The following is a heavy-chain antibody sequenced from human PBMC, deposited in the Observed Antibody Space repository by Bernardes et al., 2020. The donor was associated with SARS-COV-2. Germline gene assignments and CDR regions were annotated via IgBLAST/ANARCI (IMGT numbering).Heavy chain of an antibody. D-gene: IGHD5-18*01. CDR2: TSSGGSSGTTI. V-gene: IGHV3-48*03. J-gene: IGHJ4*02. CDR1: GFTFSTYE. CDR3: ARRGYTYDKFDY. Sequence: GGSLRPSFAASGFTFSTYEMNWVRHAPGPGLEWDSYTSSGGSSGTTIYYADSVKGRFTISRDNAKNSLYLQMNSLRDEDTAVYYCARRGYTYDKFDYWGQGILVTVSS.